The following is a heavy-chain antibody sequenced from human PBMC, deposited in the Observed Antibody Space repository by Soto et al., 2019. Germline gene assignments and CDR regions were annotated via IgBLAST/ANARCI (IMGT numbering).Heavy chain of an antibody. D-gene: IGHD6-19*01. CDR2: INAGNGNT. J-gene: IGHJ4*02. Sequence: ASVKVSCKASGYTFTSYAMHWVRQAPGQRLEWMGWINAGNGNTKYSQKFQGRVTITGDTSASTAYMELSSLRSEDTAVYYCARAPGQWLVPADYWGQGTLVTVSS. CDR3: ARAPGQWLVPADY. CDR1: GYTFTSYA. V-gene: IGHV1-3*01.